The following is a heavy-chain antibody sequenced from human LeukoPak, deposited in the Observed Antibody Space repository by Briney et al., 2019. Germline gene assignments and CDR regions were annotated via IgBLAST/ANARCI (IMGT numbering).Heavy chain of an antibody. CDR2: VSGSGDRT. J-gene: IGHJ3*02. CDR1: GFTFSSYA. D-gene: IGHD2-2*01. V-gene: IGHV3-23*01. CDR3: AKSGVCSSASCYLSRDAFDI. Sequence: PGRSLRLSCAASGFTFSSYAMHWVRQAPGKGLEWVSAVSGSGDRTYYADSVQGRFTISRDNSRNTLYLQMSSLRAEDTAVYYCAKSGVCSSASCYLSRDAFDIWGQGTMVTVSS.